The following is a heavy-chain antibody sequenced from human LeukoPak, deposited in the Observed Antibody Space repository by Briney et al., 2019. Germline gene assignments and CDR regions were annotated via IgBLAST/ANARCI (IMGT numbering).Heavy chain of an antibody. CDR2: IFHSGTT. D-gene: IGHD5-24*01. Sequence: SETLSLTCSVSGDSVSNSHYYWAWIRQPPGKGLEWIGTIFHSGTTYYSPSLTGRVTISVDTSTTQFSLRLSSLTAADTAVYYCASERWSRRSYFDYWGQGILVTVSS. J-gene: IGHJ4*02. V-gene: IGHV4-39*07. CDR3: ASERWSRRSYFDY. CDR1: GDSVSNSHYY.